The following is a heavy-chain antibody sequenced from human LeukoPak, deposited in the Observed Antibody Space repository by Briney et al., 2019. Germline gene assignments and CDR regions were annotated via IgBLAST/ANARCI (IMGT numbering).Heavy chain of an antibody. CDR1: GGSISSSSYY. D-gene: IGHD2-8*01. Sequence: ASETLSLTCTVSGGSISSSSYYWGWLRQPPGKGMGWIGSIYYSGSTYYNPSLKSRVTISVDTSKNQFSLKLSSVTAADTAVYYCARDAREVLMVYAIGWFDPWGQGTLVTVSS. J-gene: IGHJ5*02. V-gene: IGHV4-39*07. CDR3: ARDAREVLMVYAIGWFDP. CDR2: IYYSGST.